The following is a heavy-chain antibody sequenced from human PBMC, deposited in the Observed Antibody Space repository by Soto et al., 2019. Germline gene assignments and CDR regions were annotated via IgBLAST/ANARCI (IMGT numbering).Heavy chain of an antibody. Sequence: PSETLSVTCTVSGGSISSSSYYWGWIRQPPGKGLEWIGNIYYSGSTYYNPSLKSRVTMSVDTSKNQFSLKLSSVTAADTAVYYCARCYYDSSGYYFSPYYFDYWGPGTLVT. V-gene: IGHV4-39*01. J-gene: IGHJ4*02. CDR3: ARCYYDSSGYYFSPYYFDY. D-gene: IGHD3-22*01. CDR2: IYYSGST. CDR1: GGSISSSSYY.